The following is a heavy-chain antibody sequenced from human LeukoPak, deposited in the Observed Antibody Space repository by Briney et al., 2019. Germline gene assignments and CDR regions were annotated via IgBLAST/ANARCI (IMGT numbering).Heavy chain of an antibody. CDR3: ARDKSYGDSEDY. J-gene: IGHJ4*02. V-gene: IGHV3-7*05. CDR2: IIQDGSQK. Sequence: GGSLRLSCTASGFTFSTYWMSWVRQAPGKGLEWVANIIQDGSQKYYVDSVKGRFTISRDNAKNSLYLQMNSLRAEDTAVYYCARDKSYGDSEDYWGQGTLVTVSS. CDR1: GFTFSTYW. D-gene: IGHD4-17*01.